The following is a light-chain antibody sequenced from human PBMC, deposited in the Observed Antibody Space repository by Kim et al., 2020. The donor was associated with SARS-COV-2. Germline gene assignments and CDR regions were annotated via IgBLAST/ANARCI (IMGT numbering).Light chain of an antibody. V-gene: IGLV3-19*01. J-gene: IGLJ3*02. CDR2: GKN. Sequence: SSELTQDPAVSVALGQTVRITCQGDSLRSYYASWYQQKPGQAPVLVIYGKNNRPSGIPDRFSGPSSGNTASFTITGAQAEDEADYYCNSRDSSGNHWVFG. CDR1: SLRSYY. CDR3: NSRDSSGNHWV.